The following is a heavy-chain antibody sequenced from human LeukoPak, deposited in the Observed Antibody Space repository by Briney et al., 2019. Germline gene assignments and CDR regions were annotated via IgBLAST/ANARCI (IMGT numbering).Heavy chain of an antibody. CDR2: ISPGGDRT. Sequence: GGSLRLSCAASGFTFSTYALSWVRQAPGKGLEWVSAISPGGDRTYYADSVTGRFAISRDNSNNTLYFQMNSLRAEDTAVYYCARDAQYYDFWSGYHDYWGQGTLVTVSS. J-gene: IGHJ4*02. D-gene: IGHD3-3*01. V-gene: IGHV3-23*01. CDR3: ARDAQYYDFWSGYHDY. CDR1: GFTFSTYA.